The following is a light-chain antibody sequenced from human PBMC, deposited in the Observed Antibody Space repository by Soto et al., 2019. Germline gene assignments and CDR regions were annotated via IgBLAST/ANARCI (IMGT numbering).Light chain of an antibody. J-gene: IGKJ1*01. CDR1: QSVSSN. CDR2: GAS. CDR3: QQYYNWPRT. Sequence: EIVMTQSPVTLSVSPGERATLSCRASQSVSSNLAWYQQKPGQAPRLLIFGASTRATGIPARFSGSGSGTEFTLTISSLPSEDFAVYYCQQYYNWPRTFGQGTKVEIK. V-gene: IGKV3-15*01.